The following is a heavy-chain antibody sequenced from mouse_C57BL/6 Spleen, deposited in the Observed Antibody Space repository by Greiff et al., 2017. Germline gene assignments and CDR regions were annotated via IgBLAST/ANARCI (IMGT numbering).Heavy chain of an antibody. J-gene: IGHJ2*01. Sequence: QVQLQQPGAELVMPGASVKLSCKASGYTFTSYWMHWVKQRPGQGLEWIGEIDPSDSYTNYNQKFKGKSTLTVDKSSSTAYMQLSSLTSEDSAVYYCARYHGSSYDYFDYWGQGTTLTVSS. D-gene: IGHD1-1*01. CDR1: GYTFTSYW. CDR3: ARYHGSSYDYFDY. CDR2: IDPSDSYT. V-gene: IGHV1-69*01.